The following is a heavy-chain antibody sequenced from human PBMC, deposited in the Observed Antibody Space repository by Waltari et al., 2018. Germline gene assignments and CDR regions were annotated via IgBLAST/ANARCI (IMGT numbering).Heavy chain of an antibody. CDR2: IYRGGET. V-gene: IGHV3-53*01. D-gene: IGHD6-13*01. CDR3: TSDHGLSWPLD. Sequence: EVHLVESGGGLVHPGDSVRLSCAASGVTVSNNYMSWVRQPPGKGLEGVSVIYRGGETYYADSVKGRFTISRDNSKNTLDLQMNNVRAEDTAVYYCTSDHGLSWPLDWGQGTMVTVSS. J-gene: IGHJ4*02. CDR1: GVTVSNNY.